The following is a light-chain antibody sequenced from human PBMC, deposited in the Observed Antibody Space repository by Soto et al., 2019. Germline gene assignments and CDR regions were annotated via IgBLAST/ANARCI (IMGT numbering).Light chain of an antibody. CDR2: AAS. CDR3: QQSYSTPRT. J-gene: IGKJ1*01. V-gene: IGKV1-39*01. Sequence: DIQMTQSPSPLSASVGDRVTITCRASQSISSYLNWYQQKPGKAPKLLIYAASSLQSGVPSRFSGSGSGTDFTLTISSLQPEDFATYYCQQSYSTPRTFGQGTK. CDR1: QSISSY.